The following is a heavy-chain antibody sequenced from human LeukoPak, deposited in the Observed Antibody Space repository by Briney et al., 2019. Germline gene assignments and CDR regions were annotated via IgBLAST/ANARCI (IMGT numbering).Heavy chain of an antibody. CDR3: ARQPLRYFDWSGDY. V-gene: IGHV4-4*02. CDR2: IYHSGST. D-gene: IGHD3-9*01. Sequence: TSETLSLTCAVSGGSISSSNWWSWVRQPPGKGLEWIGEIYHSGSTNYNPSLKSRVTISVDRSKNQFSLKLSSVTAADTAVYYCARQPLRYFDWSGDYWGQGTLVTVSS. CDR1: GGSISSSNW. J-gene: IGHJ4*02.